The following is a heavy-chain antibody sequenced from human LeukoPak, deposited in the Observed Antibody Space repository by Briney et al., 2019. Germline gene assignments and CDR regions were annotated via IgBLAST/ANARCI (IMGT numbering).Heavy chain of an antibody. Sequence: PGGSLILSCASSGFTFSSYNMNWVRQPPGKGLEWVSYISSSSSTIYYADSVKGRLTISIDNAKNTLYLQLNSLRAEDTAVYYCARDPYYSSGWYGEWFDPWGQGTLVTVSS. J-gene: IGHJ5*02. D-gene: IGHD6-19*01. CDR1: GFTFSSYN. CDR2: ISSSSSTI. V-gene: IGHV3-48*01. CDR3: ARDPYYSSGWYGEWFDP.